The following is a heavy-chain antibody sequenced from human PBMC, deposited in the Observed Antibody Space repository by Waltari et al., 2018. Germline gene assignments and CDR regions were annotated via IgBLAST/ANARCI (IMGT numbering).Heavy chain of an antibody. V-gene: IGHV3-33*01. CDR2: IWYDGSNK. CDR1: GFTFRSYG. J-gene: IGHJ4*02. CDR3: ARRARKDTAMAIDY. Sequence: QVQLVESGGGVVQPGRSLRLPCAASGFTFRSYGMHWVRQAPGKGLEWVAVIWYDGSNKYYADSVKGRFTISRDNSKNTLYLQMNSLRAEDTAVYYCARRARKDTAMAIDYWGQGTLVTVSS. D-gene: IGHD5-18*01.